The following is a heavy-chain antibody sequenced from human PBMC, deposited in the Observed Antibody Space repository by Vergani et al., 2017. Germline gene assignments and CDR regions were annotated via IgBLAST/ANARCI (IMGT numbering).Heavy chain of an antibody. J-gene: IGHJ4*02. V-gene: IGHV3-33*01. CDR2: IWYDGSNK. CDR1: GFTFSSYG. CDR3: ARGSGSYYSGI. Sequence: QVQLVESGGGVVQPGRSLRLSCAASGFTFSSYGMHWVRQAPGKGLEWVAVIWYDGSNKYYADSVKGRFTISRDNSKNTLYLQMNSLRAEDTAVYYCARGSGSYYSGIWGQGTLVTVSS. D-gene: IGHD3-10*01.